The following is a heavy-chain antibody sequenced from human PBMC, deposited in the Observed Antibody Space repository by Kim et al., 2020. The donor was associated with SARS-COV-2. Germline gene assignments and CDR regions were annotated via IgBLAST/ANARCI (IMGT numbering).Heavy chain of an antibody. CDR1: GGSISSYY. D-gene: IGHD6-13*01. CDR2: IYYSGST. J-gene: IGHJ1*01. CDR3: ARVSSSCIPCHDEYFQH. V-gene: IGHV4-59*13. Sequence: SETLSLTCTVSGGSISSYYWSWIRQPPGKGLEWIGYIYYSGSTNYNPSLKSRVTISVDTSKNQFSLKLSSVTAADTAVYYCARVSSSCIPCHDEYFQHWGQGTLVTVSS.